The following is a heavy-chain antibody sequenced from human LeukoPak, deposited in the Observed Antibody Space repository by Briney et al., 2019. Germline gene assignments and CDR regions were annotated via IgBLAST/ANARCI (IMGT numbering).Heavy chain of an antibody. D-gene: IGHD1-7*01. J-gene: IGHJ3*02. V-gene: IGHV1-69*01. CDR1: GGTFSSYA. CDR2: IIPIFGTA. CDR3: ARRLGNYSKDAFDI. Sequence: GASVKVSCKASGGTFSSYAISWVRQAPGQGLEWMGGIIPIFGTANYAQKFQGRVTITADESTSTAYMELSSLRSEDTAVYYCARRLGNYSKDAFDIWGQGTMVTVSS.